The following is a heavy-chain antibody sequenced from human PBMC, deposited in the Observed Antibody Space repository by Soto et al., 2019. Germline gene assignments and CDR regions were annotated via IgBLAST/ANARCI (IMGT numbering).Heavy chain of an antibody. Sequence: QVQLVQSGAEVKKPGSSVKFSCQTSGGTFTTSNISWVRQAPGQGLEWMGGIIPVFGTPSYAQKFQGRVTMIAEQSSSTAYMELRNLRSEDTAMYYCARPADYVSGFSQWGQGTLVTVSS. J-gene: IGHJ4*02. CDR2: IIPVFGTP. CDR1: GGTFTTSN. CDR3: ARPADYVSGFSQ. V-gene: IGHV1-69*01. D-gene: IGHD3-16*01.